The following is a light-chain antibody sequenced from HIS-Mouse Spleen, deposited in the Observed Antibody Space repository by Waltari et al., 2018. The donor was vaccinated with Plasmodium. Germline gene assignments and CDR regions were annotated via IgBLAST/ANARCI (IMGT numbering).Light chain of an antibody. CDR3: SSYTSSSTRV. Sequence: QSALTQPAPVGGSPGRPITSSCTGTSSDVGGYSYVSWYQPHPGKAPKLIIYEVSNRPSGVSNRFAGSKAGNTASLTIAGLQAEDEADYYCSSYTSSSTRVFGGGTKLTVL. CDR1: SSDVGGYSY. V-gene: IGLV2-14*01. CDR2: EVS. J-gene: IGLJ3*02.